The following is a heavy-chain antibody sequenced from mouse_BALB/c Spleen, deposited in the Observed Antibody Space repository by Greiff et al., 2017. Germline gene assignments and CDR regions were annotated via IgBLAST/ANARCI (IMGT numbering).Heavy chain of an antibody. V-gene: IGHV5-6-5*01. CDR2: ISSGGST. J-gene: IGHJ4*01. D-gene: IGHD1-1*01. CDR1: GFTFSSYA. Sequence: EVMLVESGGGLVKPGGSLKLSCAASGFTFSSYAMSWVRQTPEKRLEWVASISSGGSTYYPDSVKGRFTISRDNARNILYLQMSSLRSEDTAMYYCASSYYYGSRYYAMDYWGQGTSVTVSS. CDR3: ASSYYYGSRYYAMDY.